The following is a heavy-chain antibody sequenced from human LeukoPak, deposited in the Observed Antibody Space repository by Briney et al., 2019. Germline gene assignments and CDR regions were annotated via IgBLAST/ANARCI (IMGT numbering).Heavy chain of an antibody. CDR3: GRRGGPLPPRGY. J-gene: IGHJ4*02. CDR2: INHSGST. D-gene: IGHD3-10*01. CDR1: GGSFSGYY. V-gene: IGHV4-34*01. Sequence: SETLSLTCAVYGGSFSGYYWSWIRQPPGKGLEWIGEINHSGSTNYNPSLKSRVTISVDTSKNQFSLKLNSVTAADTAVYYCGRRGGPLPPRGYGGQEPLVTVPS.